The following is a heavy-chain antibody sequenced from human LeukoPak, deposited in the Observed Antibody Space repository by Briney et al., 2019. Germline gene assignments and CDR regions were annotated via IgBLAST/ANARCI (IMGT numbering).Heavy chain of an antibody. CDR2: INPSGGGT. CDR1: GYTFTSYY. Sequence: ASVKVSCKASGYTFTSYYMHWVRQAPGQGLEWMGIINPSGGGTSYAQKFQGRVTMTRDTSTSTVYTELSSLRSEDTAVYYCARDGVVVAAATEFDYWGQGTLVTVSS. V-gene: IGHV1-46*01. CDR3: ARDGVVVAAATEFDY. J-gene: IGHJ4*02. D-gene: IGHD2-15*01.